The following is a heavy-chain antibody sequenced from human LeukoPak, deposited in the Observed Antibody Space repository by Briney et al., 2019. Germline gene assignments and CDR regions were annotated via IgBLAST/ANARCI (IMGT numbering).Heavy chain of an antibody. CDR1: AFTFTSYA. Sequence: GGSLRLSCASSAFTFTSYAVSWVRQAPGKGLEWVSTISYSGGTTYHTDSVKGRFTISRDISKNTVYLQMNSLKAEDTAVYYCAKDGVVRGLGPYYFDSWGQGSLVTVSS. D-gene: IGHD3-10*01. J-gene: IGHJ4*02. CDR2: ISYSGGTT. CDR3: AKDGVVRGLGPYYFDS. V-gene: IGHV3-23*01.